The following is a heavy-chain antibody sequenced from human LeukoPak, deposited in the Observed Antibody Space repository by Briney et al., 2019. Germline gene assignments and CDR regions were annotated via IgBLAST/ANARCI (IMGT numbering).Heavy chain of an antibody. J-gene: IGHJ5*02. V-gene: IGHV4-39*01. CDR2: IYYSGST. Sequence: SQTLSLTCTVSGGSIGSIVYYWAWIRQPPGKGLEWIGSIYYSGSTYYNPSLKSRLSISVDTSKNQFSLKLSSVTAADTAVYYCARHRTGSYPVGFDPWGQGTLVTVSS. D-gene: IGHD1-26*01. CDR1: GGSIGSIVYY. CDR3: ARHRTGSYPVGFDP.